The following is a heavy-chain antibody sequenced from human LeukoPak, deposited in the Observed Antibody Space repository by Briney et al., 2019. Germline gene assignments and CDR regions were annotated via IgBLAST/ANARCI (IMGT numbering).Heavy chain of an antibody. J-gene: IGHJ6*03. CDR3: ARGAWSPTAYYYYYMDV. V-gene: IGHV1-69*05. CDR1: GGTFSSYA. Sequence: ASVKVSCKDSGGTFSSYAISWVRQAPGQGLEWMGGIIPIVGTANYAQRFQGRVTITTDESTSTAYMELSSLRSEDTAVYYCARGAWSPTAYYYYYMDVWGKGTTVTVSS. CDR2: IIPIVGTA. D-gene: IGHD3-3*01.